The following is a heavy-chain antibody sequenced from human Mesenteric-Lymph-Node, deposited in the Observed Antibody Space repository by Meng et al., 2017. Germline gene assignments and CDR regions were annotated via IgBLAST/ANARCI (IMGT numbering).Heavy chain of an antibody. CDR3: ARDKSSGYYLLNYYYGMDV. V-gene: IGHV3-7*01. D-gene: IGHD3-22*01. J-gene: IGHJ6*02. CDR1: GFTYFSVSW. Sequence: GGSLRLSCAASGFTYFSVSWMAWVRQRPGMGLEWVANIRPDGSETYYVDSARGRFTISRDNAKNSVYLQMNSLRAEDTAVYYCARDKSSGYYLLNYYYGMDVWGQGTTVTVSS. CDR2: IRPDGSET.